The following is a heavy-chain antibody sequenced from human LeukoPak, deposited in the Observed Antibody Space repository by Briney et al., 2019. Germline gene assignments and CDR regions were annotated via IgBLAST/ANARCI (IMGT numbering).Heavy chain of an antibody. V-gene: IGHV3-49*04. CDR1: GFTISTYG. J-gene: IGHJ4*02. Sequence: GGSLRLSCAASGFTISTYGMSWVRQAPGKGLEWVGFIRSKTYGGTTEYAASVKDRFSISRDDSKSIAYLQMNSLKVGDTAVYYCTRGDSGSYYLFDYWGQGTLVTVSS. CDR2: IRSKTYGGTT. CDR3: TRGDSGSYYLFDY. D-gene: IGHD1-26*01.